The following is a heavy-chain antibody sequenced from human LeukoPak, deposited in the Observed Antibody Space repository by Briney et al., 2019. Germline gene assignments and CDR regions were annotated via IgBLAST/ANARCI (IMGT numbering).Heavy chain of an antibody. V-gene: IGHV3-23*01. CDR2: ISGSGGST. CDR1: GFTFSSYW. D-gene: IGHD3-22*01. CDR3: AKSLSYYYDSSGYYYFDY. J-gene: IGHJ4*02. Sequence: GGSLRLSCAASGFTFSSYWMSWVRQAPGKGLEWVSAISGSGGSTYYADSVKGRFTISRDNSKNTLYLQMNSLRAEDTAVYYCAKSLSYYYDSSGYYYFDYWGQGTLVTVSS.